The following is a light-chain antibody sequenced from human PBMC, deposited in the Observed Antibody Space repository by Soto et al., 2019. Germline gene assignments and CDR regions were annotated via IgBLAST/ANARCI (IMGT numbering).Light chain of an antibody. J-gene: IGKJ4*01. CDR2: DTS. CDR1: QSVSRS. Sequence: EIALTQSPATLSLSPGEGATLSCKASQSVSRSLAWYIQKPGQAPRLLIYDTSKRASGIPARFSGSGSGTDVTLTISSLEPEDFAVYYCQQRGNWPPTFGGGTRVEVK. CDR3: QQRGNWPPT. V-gene: IGKV3-11*01.